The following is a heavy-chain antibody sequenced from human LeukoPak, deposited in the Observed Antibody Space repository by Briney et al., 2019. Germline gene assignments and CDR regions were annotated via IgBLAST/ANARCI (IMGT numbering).Heavy chain of an antibody. V-gene: IGHV3-9*01. CDR1: GFTFDDYA. D-gene: IGHD6-19*01. Sequence: GGSLRLSCAASGFTFDDYAMHWVRHGPGKGLEWVSGISWNTGNVGYADSVKGRFTISRDNAKNSLYLQMNSLRSEDTALYYCAKDNIRIVVAGTIDYWGQGTLVTVSS. CDR3: AKDNIRIVVAGTIDY. J-gene: IGHJ4*02. CDR2: ISWNTGNV.